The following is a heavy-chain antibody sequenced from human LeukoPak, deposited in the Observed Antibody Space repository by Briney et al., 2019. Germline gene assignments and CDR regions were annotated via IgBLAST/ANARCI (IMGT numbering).Heavy chain of an antibody. V-gene: IGHV1-24*01. J-gene: IGHJ1*01. D-gene: IGHD3-3*01. CDR1: GGTFSSYA. Sequence: ASVKVSCKASGGTFSSYAISWVRQAPGKGLEWMGGFDPEDGETIYAQKFQGRVTMTEDTSTDTAYMELSSLRSEDTAVYYCATLSLYGYQVGSGYNFQHWGQGTLVTVSS. CDR2: FDPEDGET. CDR3: ATLSLYGYQVGSGYNFQH.